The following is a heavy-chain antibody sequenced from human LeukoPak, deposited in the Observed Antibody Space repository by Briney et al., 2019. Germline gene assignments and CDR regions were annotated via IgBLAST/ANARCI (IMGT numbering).Heavy chain of an antibody. CDR1: GFTFSTYG. Sequence: GRSLRLSCAASGFTFSTYGMHRVRQAPGKGLEWVAVVWYDGTNIHYVDSVQGRFTISRDNSKSTLYLQMNSLTAEDTAVYYCARGGYSGTYFFDFWGQGTPVSVSS. V-gene: IGHV3-33*01. CDR2: VWYDGTNI. D-gene: IGHD1-26*01. J-gene: IGHJ4*02. CDR3: ARGGYSGTYFFDF.